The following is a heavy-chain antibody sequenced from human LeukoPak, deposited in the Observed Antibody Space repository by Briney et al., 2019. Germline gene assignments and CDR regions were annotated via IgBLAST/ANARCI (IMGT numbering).Heavy chain of an antibody. J-gene: IGHJ5*02. CDR3: ARGRVGDSFDP. Sequence: ASVKVSCKASGYTFTRYGISWVRQPPGQGLEWMGWINAYNGNTNYAQKLQGRVTMTTDTSTSTAYMELRRLRSDDTAVYYCARGRVGDSFDPWGQGTLVTVSS. CDR1: GYTFTRYG. D-gene: IGHD4-17*01. CDR2: INAYNGNT. V-gene: IGHV1-18*01.